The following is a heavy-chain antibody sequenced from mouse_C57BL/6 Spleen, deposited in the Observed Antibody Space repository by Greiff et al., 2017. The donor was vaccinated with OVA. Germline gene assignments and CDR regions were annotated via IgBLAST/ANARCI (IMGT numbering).Heavy chain of an antibody. J-gene: IGHJ3*01. V-gene: IGHV1-85*01. CDR3: ARRDYYGSGRPWFAY. CDR2: IYPRDGST. D-gene: IGHD1-1*01. CDR1: GYTFTSYD. Sequence: LQESGPELVKPGASVKLSCKASGYTFTSYDINWVKQRPGQGLEWIGWIYPRDGSTTYNETFKGKATLTVDTSSSTAYMELHSLTSEDPAVYFCARRDYYGSGRPWFAYGGQGTLVTVSA.